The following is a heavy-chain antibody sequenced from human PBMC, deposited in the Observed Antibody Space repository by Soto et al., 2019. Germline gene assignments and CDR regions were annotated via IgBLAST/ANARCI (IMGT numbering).Heavy chain of an antibody. CDR2: IYYSGST. CDR1: GGSISSGGYY. D-gene: IGHD3-3*01. J-gene: IGHJ6*02. V-gene: IGHV4-31*03. Sequence: QVQLQESGPGLVKPSQTLSLTCTVSGGSISSGGYYWSWIRQHPGKGLEWIGYIYYSGSTYYNPSLKSRVTISVDTSKNQFSLKLSSVTAADTAVYYCARDRAQYYDFWSGYPRGGMDVWGQGTTVTVSS. CDR3: ARDRAQYYDFWSGYPRGGMDV.